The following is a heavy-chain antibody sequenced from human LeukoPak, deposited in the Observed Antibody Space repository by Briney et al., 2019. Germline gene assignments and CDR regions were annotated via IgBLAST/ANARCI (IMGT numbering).Heavy chain of an antibody. CDR2: ISSSSSTI. J-gene: IGHJ6*03. Sequence: PGGSLRLSCAASGFTFSSYGMHWVRQAPGEGLEWISYISSSSSTIYYADSVKGRFTISRDNAKNSLYLQMNSLRAEDTAVYYCAGEAVYSSSSGYYYYYMDVWGKGTTVTVSS. V-gene: IGHV3-48*04. CDR3: AGEAVYSSSSGYYYYYMDV. D-gene: IGHD6-6*01. CDR1: GFTFSSYG.